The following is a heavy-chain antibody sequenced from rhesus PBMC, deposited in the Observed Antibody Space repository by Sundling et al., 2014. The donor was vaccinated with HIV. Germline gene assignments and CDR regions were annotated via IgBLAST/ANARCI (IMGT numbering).Heavy chain of an antibody. Sequence: QVQLQESGPGLVKPSETLPLTCAVSGASISSNYWSWIRQAPGKGLEWIGRIYGSGAFTDYNPSLKSRVTISIDTSKNQFSLKLNSVTAADTAVYYCARDPSAVIRLDSWGPGVGVTVSS. V-gene: IGHV4S2*01. D-gene: IGHD3-22*01. CDR2: IYGSGAFT. CDR1: GASISSNY. CDR3: ARDPSAVIRLDS. J-gene: IGHJ6*01.